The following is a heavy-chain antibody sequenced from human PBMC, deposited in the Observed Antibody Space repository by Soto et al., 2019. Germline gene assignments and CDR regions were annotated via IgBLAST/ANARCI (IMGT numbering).Heavy chain of an antibody. D-gene: IGHD1-20*01. V-gene: IGHV3-23*01. CDR2: ISGSGGST. Sequence: GGSLRLSCAASGLTFSSYAMSWVRQAPGKGLEWVSAISGSGGSTYYADSVKGRFTISRDNSKNTLYLQMNSLRAEDTAVYYCAKDFSHNWKLTKPRGPARKGGRNYWGQGTLVTVSS. CDR3: AKDFSHNWKLTKPRGPARKGGRNY. CDR1: GLTFSSYA. J-gene: IGHJ4*02.